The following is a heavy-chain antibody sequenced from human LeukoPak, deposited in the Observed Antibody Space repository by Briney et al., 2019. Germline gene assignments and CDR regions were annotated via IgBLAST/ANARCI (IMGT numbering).Heavy chain of an antibody. CDR3: ARHYDGRGSFDY. D-gene: IGHD3-22*01. J-gene: IGHJ4*02. V-gene: IGHV3-74*01. Sequence: GGSLRLSCAASGFTFSSYWMHWVRQAPGKGLVWVSRINSDGSSTSYADSVTGRFTISRDNAKNTLFLQMNSLRAEDTAVYYCARHYDGRGSFDYWGQGTLVTVSS. CDR1: GFTFSSYW. CDR2: INSDGSST.